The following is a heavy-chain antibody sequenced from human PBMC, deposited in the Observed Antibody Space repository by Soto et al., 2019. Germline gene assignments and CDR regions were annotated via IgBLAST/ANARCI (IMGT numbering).Heavy chain of an antibody. CDR2: IIPIFGTA. Sequence: SVKVSCKASGGTFSSYAISWVRQAPGQGLEWMGGIIPIFGTANYAQKFQGRVTITADESTSTAYMELSSLRSEDTAVYYCAREGGRKQQLALSCGQRTLVTLSS. CDR3: AREGGRKQQLALS. D-gene: IGHD6-13*01. V-gene: IGHV1-69*13. CDR1: GGTFSSYA. J-gene: IGHJ5*02.